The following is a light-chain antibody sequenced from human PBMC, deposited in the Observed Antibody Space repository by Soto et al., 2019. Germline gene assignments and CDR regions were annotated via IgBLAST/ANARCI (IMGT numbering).Light chain of an antibody. CDR2: RAS. Sequence: EIVMTQSPATLSVSPGGSATLSCRASQHVSSNFAWYRQKPGQAPTLLIYRASTRATGIPARFSGSGSVTEFTLAISSLQSEDFAVYYCQQHNNWPYTFGQGTKLEIK. CDR3: QQHNNWPYT. V-gene: IGKV3-15*01. J-gene: IGKJ2*01. CDR1: QHVSSN.